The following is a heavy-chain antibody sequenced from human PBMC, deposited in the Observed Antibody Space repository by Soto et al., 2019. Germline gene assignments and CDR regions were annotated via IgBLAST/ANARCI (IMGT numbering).Heavy chain of an antibody. CDR1: GFIFGNYA. CDR2: ISNVGVIT. J-gene: IGHJ4*02. V-gene: IGHV3-23*01. CDR3: AKDWMGLGYFFEY. D-gene: IGHD6-19*01. Sequence: EVQLLESGGGLVQPGGSLRLSCAASGFIFGNYAMNWVRQHPLKGLEWVASISNVGVITYYADSVKGRFTVYRDNSNNTLYLQMSSLRVEDTAIYYCAKDWMGLGYFFEYWGQGAPVTVSS.